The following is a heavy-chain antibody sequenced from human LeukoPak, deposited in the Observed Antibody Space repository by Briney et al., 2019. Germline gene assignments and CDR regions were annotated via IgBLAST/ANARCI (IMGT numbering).Heavy chain of an antibody. CDR1: GFTFSSYS. CDR2: ISSSSSYI. D-gene: IGHD2-21*02. CDR3: ARGQIVVVTAHFDY. Sequence: GGSLRLSCAASGFTFSSYSMNWVRQAPGKGLEGVSSISSSSSYIYYADSVKGRFTISRDNAKNSLYLQMNSLRAEDTAVYLCARGQIVVVTAHFDYWGQGTLVTVSS. V-gene: IGHV3-21*01. J-gene: IGHJ4*02.